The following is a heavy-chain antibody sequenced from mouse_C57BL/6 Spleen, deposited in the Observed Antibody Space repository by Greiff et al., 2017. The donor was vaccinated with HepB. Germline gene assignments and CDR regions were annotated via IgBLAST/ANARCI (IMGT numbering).Heavy chain of an antibody. Sequence: QVQLQQSGPELVKPGASVKISCKDSGYAFSSSWMNWVKQRPGKGLEWIGRIYPGDGDTNYNGKFKGKATLTADKSSSTAYMQLSSLTSEDSAVYCCARSNPTTVGFDYWGQGTTLTVSS. CDR2: IYPGDGDT. CDR1: GYAFSSSW. CDR3: ARSNPTTVGFDY. D-gene: IGHD1-1*01. J-gene: IGHJ2*01. V-gene: IGHV1-82*01.